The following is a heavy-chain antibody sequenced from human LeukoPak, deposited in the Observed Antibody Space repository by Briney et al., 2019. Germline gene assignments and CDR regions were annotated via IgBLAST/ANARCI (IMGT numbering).Heavy chain of an antibody. D-gene: IGHD3-10*01. Sequence: VGSLRLSCVASGFTFSRYWMSWVRQAPGKGLEWVANIKQDGDQKHYVDSVRGRFIISRDNAKNSLHLQMNSLRAEDTAVYYCARFAKGYGSGDIDYWGQGTLVTVSS. CDR3: ARFAKGYGSGDIDY. CDR1: GFTFSRYW. V-gene: IGHV3-7*01. J-gene: IGHJ4*02. CDR2: IKQDGDQK.